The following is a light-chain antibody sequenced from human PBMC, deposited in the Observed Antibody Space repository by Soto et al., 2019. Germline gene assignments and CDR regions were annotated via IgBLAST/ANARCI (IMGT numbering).Light chain of an antibody. V-gene: IGKV3-20*01. CDR2: GAS. CDR3: QQYGSSPRT. J-gene: IGKJ1*01. CDR1: QSVSSSY. Sequence: EIVLTQSPGTLSLSPGERVTLSCRASQSVSSSYLAWYQQKPVQAPRLLIYGASSRSTGMPDRLSGSGSGTDLTIPISRLEPEDFAVYYCQQYGSSPRTFGQGTKVDIK.